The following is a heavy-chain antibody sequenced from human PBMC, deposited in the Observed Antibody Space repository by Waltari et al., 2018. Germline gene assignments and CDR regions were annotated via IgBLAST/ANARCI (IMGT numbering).Heavy chain of an antibody. V-gene: IGHV4-61*02. CDR2: IYTSGST. Sequence: QVQLQESGPGLVKPSQTLSLTCTVSGGSISSGSYYWSWIRQPAGKGLEWIGRIYTSGSTNYNPSLKSRFTISVDTSKNQFSLKLSSVTAADTAVYYCARERRESSSWYYFDYWGQGTLVTVSS. D-gene: IGHD6-13*01. CDR1: GGSISSGSYY. J-gene: IGHJ4*02. CDR3: ARERRESSSWYYFDY.